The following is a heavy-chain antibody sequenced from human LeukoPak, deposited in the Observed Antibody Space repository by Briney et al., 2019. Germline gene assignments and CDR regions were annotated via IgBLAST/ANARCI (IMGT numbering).Heavy chain of an antibody. Sequence: PGRSLRLSCAASGFTFSSYAMHGVRQAPGKGREWVAVISYDGSNKYYADSVKGRFPISRDNSKNTLYLQMNSLRAEDTAVYYCARDMGAGFPPFDYWGQGTLVTVSS. J-gene: IGHJ4*02. V-gene: IGHV3-30-3*01. CDR3: ARDMGAGFPPFDY. CDR1: GFTFSSYA. CDR2: ISYDGSNK. D-gene: IGHD3-16*01.